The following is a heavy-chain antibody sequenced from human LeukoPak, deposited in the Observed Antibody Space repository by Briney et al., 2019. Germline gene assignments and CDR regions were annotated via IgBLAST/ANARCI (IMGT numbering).Heavy chain of an antibody. CDR3: ARDGWFGDYNWFDP. J-gene: IGHJ5*02. CDR1: GFTFSSYS. CDR2: ISSASNTI. Sequence: GESLRLSCAASGFTFSSYSMNWVRQAPGKGLEWVSYISSASNTIYYADSVKGRFTISRDNAKNSLYLQMNSLGAEDTAMYYCARDGWFGDYNWFDPWGQGTLVTVSS. D-gene: IGHD3-10*01. V-gene: IGHV3-48*01.